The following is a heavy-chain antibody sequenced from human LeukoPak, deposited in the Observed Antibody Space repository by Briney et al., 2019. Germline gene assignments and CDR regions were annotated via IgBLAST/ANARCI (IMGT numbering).Heavy chain of an antibody. CDR1: GGSISSYY. CDR2: IYYSRST. CDR3: GRDRHGSGRVQTFDH. D-gene: IGHD3-10*01. V-gene: IGHV4-59*01. Sequence: PWETLSLTCTVSGGSISSYYWSWIRQPPGKGLEWIAYIYYSRSTNYNPSLKSRVTISISASKNKFSLKLRSMTAADTAVYYCGRDRHGSGRVQTFDHWGQGTLVTVSS. J-gene: IGHJ5*02.